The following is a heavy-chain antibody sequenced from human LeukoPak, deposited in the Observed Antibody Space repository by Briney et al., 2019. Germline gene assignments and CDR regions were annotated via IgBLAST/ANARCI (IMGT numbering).Heavy chain of an antibody. D-gene: IGHD3-16*01. CDR1: GGSISNYY. Sequence: SGTLSLTCTVSGGSISNYYWTWIRQPAGKGLEWIGRIRTSGSTHYNPSLKSRVTISVDTSKNQFSLKLSSVTAADTAVYYCARDGVWGAFDIWGQGTMVTVSS. V-gene: IGHV4-4*07. J-gene: IGHJ3*02. CDR2: IRTSGST. CDR3: ARDGVWGAFDI.